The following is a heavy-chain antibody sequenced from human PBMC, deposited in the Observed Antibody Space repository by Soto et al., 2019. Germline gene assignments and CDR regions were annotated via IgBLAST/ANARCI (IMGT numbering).Heavy chain of an antibody. CDR3: ARGSTPFGVVIIVDWFDP. Sequence: GASVKVSCKASGYTFTSYYMHWVRQAPGQGLEWMGIINPSGGSTSYAQKFQGRVTMTRDTSTSTVYMELSSLRSEDTAVYYCARGSTPFGVVIIVDWFDPWGQGTLVTVSS. CDR2: INPSGGST. CDR1: GYTFTSYY. D-gene: IGHD3-3*01. V-gene: IGHV1-46*03. J-gene: IGHJ5*02.